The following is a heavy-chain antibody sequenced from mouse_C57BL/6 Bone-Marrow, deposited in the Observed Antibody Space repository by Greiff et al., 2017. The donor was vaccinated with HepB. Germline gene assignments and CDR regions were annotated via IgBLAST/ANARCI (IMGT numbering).Heavy chain of an antibody. CDR2: ISSGGDYI. Sequence: EVMLVESGEGLVKPGGSLKLSCAASGFTFSSYAMSWVRQTPEKRLEWVAYISSGGDYIYYADTVKGRFTISRDNARNTLYLQMSSLKSEDTAMYYCTRFNYYGSSGAMDYWGQGTSVTVSS. CDR3: TRFNYYGSSGAMDY. D-gene: IGHD1-1*01. CDR1: GFTFSSYA. J-gene: IGHJ4*01. V-gene: IGHV5-9-1*02.